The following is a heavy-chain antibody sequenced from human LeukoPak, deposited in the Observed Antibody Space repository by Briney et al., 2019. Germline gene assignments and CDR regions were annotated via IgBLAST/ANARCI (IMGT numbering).Heavy chain of an antibody. CDR1: GFTFSSYA. J-gene: IGHJ4*02. V-gene: IGHV3-23*01. CDR2: LSGNGGTT. Sequence: PGGSLRLSCAASGFTFSSYAMTWVRQAPGRGLEWVSALSGNGGTTYYADSVKGRFTISRDNSKNTLYLQMYSLRVEDTAVYYCAKWGSGSYYKGSFDYWGQGTLVTVSS. D-gene: IGHD3-10*01. CDR3: AKWGSGSYYKGSFDY.